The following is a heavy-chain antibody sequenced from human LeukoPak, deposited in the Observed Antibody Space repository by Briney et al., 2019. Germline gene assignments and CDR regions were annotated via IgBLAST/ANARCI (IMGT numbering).Heavy chain of an antibody. CDR3: AIIPRAAAGPSARSPFHY. D-gene: IGHD6-13*01. CDR2: IKQDGSDK. J-gene: IGHJ4*02. Sequence: PSETLSLTCAVSGGSISSSNWWSWVRQAPGKGLEWVANIKQDGSDKYYVDSVKGRFTISRDNAKNSLYLQMNSLRAEDTAVYYCAIIPRAAAGPSARSPFHYWGQGTLVTVSS. V-gene: IGHV3-7*01. CDR1: GGSISSSNW.